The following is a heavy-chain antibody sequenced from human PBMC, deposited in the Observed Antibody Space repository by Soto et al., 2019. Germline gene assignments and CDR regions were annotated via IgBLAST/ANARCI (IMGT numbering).Heavy chain of an antibody. V-gene: IGHV3-30*18. CDR3: AKDLVWRYFDWFGDHYYYYGMDV. Sequence: PGGSLRLSCAASGFTFSSYGMHWVRQAPGKGLEWVAVISYDGSNKYYADSVKGRFTISRDNSKNTLYLQMNSLRAEDTAVYYCAKDLVWRYFDWFGDHYYYYGMDVWGQGTTVTVSS. D-gene: IGHD3-9*01. CDR1: GFTFSSYG. J-gene: IGHJ6*02. CDR2: ISYDGSNK.